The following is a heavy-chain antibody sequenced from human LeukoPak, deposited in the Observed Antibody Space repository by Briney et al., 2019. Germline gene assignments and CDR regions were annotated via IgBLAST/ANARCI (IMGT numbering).Heavy chain of an antibody. CDR1: GFTFDDYA. J-gene: IGHJ4*02. CDR2: ISWNSGSI. V-gene: IGHV3-9*01. CDR3: AKDDYYDSSGYLDY. Sequence: GGSLRLSCAASGFTFDDYAMHWVRQAPGKGLEWVSGISWNSGSIGYADSVKGRFTTSRDNAKNSLYLQMNSLRAEDTALYYCAKDDYYDSSGYLDYWGQGTLVTVSS. D-gene: IGHD3-22*01.